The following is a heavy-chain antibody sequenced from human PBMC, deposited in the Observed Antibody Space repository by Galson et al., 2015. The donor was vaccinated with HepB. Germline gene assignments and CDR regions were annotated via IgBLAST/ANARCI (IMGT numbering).Heavy chain of an antibody. CDR2: INQDGSEM. D-gene: IGHD2/OR15-2a*01. V-gene: IGHV3-7*01. J-gene: IGHJ4*02. CDR3: ARPYYVHGRSSFRGY. Sequence: SLRLSCATSGFTFRGYWMNWVRQAPGEGLEWVANINQDGSEMYYVDSVKGRFTVSRDNAKNSLYRQMHSLRAEDTAVYYCARPYYVHGRSSFRGYWGQGTLVTVSS. CDR1: GFTFRGYW.